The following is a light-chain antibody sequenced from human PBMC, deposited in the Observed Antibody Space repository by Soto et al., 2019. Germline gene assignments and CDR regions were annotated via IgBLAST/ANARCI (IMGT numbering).Light chain of an antibody. CDR1: QSIGSA. Sequence: EIVMTQSPATLSVSPGETATLSCRASQSIGSALAWYQHRPGQAPRLLIVAASIRATGVPGRFSGGGSGTDFTLTISSLQSEDFAVYYCQQYINWPPRTFGGGTTVEIK. J-gene: IGKJ4*01. CDR3: QQYINWPPRT. V-gene: IGKV3-15*01. CDR2: AAS.